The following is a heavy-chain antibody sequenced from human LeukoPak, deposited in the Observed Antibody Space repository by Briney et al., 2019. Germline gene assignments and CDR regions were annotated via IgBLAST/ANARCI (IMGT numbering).Heavy chain of an antibody. CDR3: ADYGVSGVRNNFY. Sequence: GGSLRLSCAASGLAFSSYAMNWVRQPPGKGLEWVSNISVASITFYTDSVKGRFTISRDNSRNTVYLQMTSLRADDTAVYYCADYGVSGVRNNFYWGQGTLVTVSS. J-gene: IGHJ4*02. CDR2: ISVASIT. V-gene: IGHV3-23*01. D-gene: IGHD3-3*01. CDR1: GLAFSSYA.